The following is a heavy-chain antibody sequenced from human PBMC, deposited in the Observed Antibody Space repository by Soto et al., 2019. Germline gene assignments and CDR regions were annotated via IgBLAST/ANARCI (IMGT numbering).Heavy chain of an antibody. V-gene: IGHV2-5*02. CDR2: IYWDEDK. D-gene: IGHD1-20*01. Sequence: QNTLKESGPTLVKPTQTLTLTCTFSGFSLNSRGVGVGWIRQPPGKALEWLALIYWDEDKHFSPSLKSRLTLTTDTSKNQGVRTMTNIDPVDTGTYYGAPLGIIGMTSWFYPWGQGTRVTGS. CDR1: GFSLNSRGVG. J-gene: IGHJ5*02. CDR3: APLGIIGMTSWFYP.